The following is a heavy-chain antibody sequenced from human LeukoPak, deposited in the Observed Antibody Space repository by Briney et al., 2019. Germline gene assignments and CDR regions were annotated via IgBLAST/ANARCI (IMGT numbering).Heavy chain of an antibody. Sequence: GGSLRLSCAASGFSFSDYYMSWIRQAPGKGLEWVSYVSGSGSYTNYADSVKGRFTISRDSAKNSLYLQMNSLRAEDTALYYCARSPYSGSYGPFDYWGQGTLVTVSS. J-gene: IGHJ4*02. CDR1: GFSFSDYY. CDR3: ARSPYSGSYGPFDY. D-gene: IGHD1-26*01. CDR2: VSGSGSYT. V-gene: IGHV3-11*06.